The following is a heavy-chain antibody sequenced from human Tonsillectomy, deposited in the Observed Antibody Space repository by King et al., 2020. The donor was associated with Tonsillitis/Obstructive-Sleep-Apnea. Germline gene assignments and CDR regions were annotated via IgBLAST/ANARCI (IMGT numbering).Heavy chain of an antibody. V-gene: IGHV1-69*01. D-gene: IGHD3-3*01. CDR3: ARDFWSGYYYYFDY. Sequence: QLVQSGAEVKKPGSSLKVSCKASGGTFSSYAISWVRQAPGQGLEWMGGSIPIFGTANYAQKFQGRVTITADESTSTAYMELSSLRSEDTAVYYCARDFWSGYYYYFDYWGQGTLVTVSS. CDR2: SIPIFGTA. CDR1: GGTFSSYA. J-gene: IGHJ4*02.